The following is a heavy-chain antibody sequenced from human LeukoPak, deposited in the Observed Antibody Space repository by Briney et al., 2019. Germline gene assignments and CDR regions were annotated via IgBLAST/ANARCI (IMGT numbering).Heavy chain of an antibody. CDR3: AREVRVTTVLDY. Sequence: PGGSLRLSCAASGFTVSSNYMSWVRQAPGKGLEWVSSISSSSSYIYYADSVNGRFTISRDNAKNSLFLQMNSLRAEDTAVYYCAREVRVTTVLDYWGQGTQVTVFS. D-gene: IGHD4-17*01. CDR2: ISSSSSYI. CDR1: GFTVSSNY. J-gene: IGHJ4*02. V-gene: IGHV3-21*06.